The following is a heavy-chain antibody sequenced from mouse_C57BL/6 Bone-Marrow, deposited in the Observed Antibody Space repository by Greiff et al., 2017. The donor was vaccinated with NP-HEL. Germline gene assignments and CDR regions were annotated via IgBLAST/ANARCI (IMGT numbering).Heavy chain of an antibody. V-gene: IGHV1-18*01. Sequence: EVQLKQSGPELVQPGASVKIPCKASGYTFTDYNMDWVKQSHGQSLEWIGDINPNNGGTIYNQKFKGKATLTVDKSSSTAYMELRSLTSEDTAVYYCARSQLRLLAMDYWGQGTSVTVSS. J-gene: IGHJ4*01. D-gene: IGHD3-2*02. CDR3: ARSQLRLLAMDY. CDR2: INPNNGGT. CDR1: GYTFTDYN.